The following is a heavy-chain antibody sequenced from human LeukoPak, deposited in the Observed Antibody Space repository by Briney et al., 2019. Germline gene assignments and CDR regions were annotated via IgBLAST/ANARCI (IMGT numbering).Heavy chain of an antibody. CDR1: GGSFSGYY. Sequence: SETLSLTCAVYGGSFSGYYWSWIRQPPGKGLEWIGEINRSGSTNYNPSLKSRVTMSVDTSKTQFSLKLSSVTAADTAVYYCARNYYYYSMDVWGQGTTVTVSS. CDR2: INRSGST. V-gene: IGHV4-34*01. J-gene: IGHJ6*02. CDR3: ARNYYYYSMDV.